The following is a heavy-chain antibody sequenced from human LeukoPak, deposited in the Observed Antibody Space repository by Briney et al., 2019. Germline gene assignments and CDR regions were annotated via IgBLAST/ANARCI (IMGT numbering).Heavy chain of an antibody. CDR1: GFTFSGYW. J-gene: IGHJ5*02. CDR2: INGDGSDT. D-gene: IGHD1/OR15-1a*01. Sequence: PGGSLRLSCAASGFTFSGYWMHWARQSPGKGLVWVSCINGDGSDTRYADSVKGRFTISRDNAKNTLYLLMNSLRVEDTAVYYCARDPRNKGFDPWGQGTLVTVSS. CDR3: ARDPRNKGFDP. V-gene: IGHV3-74*01.